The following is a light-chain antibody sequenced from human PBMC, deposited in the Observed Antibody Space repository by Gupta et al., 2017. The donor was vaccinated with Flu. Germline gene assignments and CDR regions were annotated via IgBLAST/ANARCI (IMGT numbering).Light chain of an antibody. CDR3: QKYADSPWT. CDR1: QGVGRNN. J-gene: IGKJ1*01. V-gene: IGKV3-20*01. Sequence: VLTQSPGTLSLSPGERGTLSCRASQGVGRNNVAWYQQKPGQAPRLLIYAASSRATGIPDRFSGRRSGTDFTLTISRLEPEDFAVYYCQKYADSPWTFGQGTKVEIK. CDR2: AAS.